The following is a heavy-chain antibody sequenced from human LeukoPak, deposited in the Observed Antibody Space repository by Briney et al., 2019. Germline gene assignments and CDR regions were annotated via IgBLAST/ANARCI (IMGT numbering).Heavy chain of an antibody. D-gene: IGHD4-17*01. CDR2: IIPIFGIA. J-gene: IGHJ4*02. V-gene: IGHV1-69*04. CDR3: ARDNSGAVTTSYYFDY. CDR1: GGTFSSYA. Sequence: SVKVSCKASGGTFSSYAISWVRQAPGQGPEWMGRIIPIFGIANYAQKFQGRVTITADKSTSTAYMELSSLRSEDTAVYYCARDNSGAVTTSYYFDYWGQGTLVTVSS.